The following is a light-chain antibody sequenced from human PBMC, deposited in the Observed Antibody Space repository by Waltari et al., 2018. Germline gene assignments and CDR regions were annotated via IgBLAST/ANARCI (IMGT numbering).Light chain of an antibody. V-gene: IGKV1-5*01. CDR2: DAS. CDR1: QSISSW. Sequence: DIQMTQSPSTLSASVGDRVTITCRASQSISSWLAWYQQKPRKAPKLLIYDASSLESGVPSRFSGSGSGTEFTLTISSLQPDDFAPYYCQQYNSYSHFFGQGTKLEIK. CDR3: QQYNSYSHF. J-gene: IGKJ2*01.